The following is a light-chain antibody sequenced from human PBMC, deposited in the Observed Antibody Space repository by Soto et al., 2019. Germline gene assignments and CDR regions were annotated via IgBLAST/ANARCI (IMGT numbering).Light chain of an antibody. CDR2: LNSDGSH. CDR1: SGHSSYA. Sequence: QLVLTQSPSASASLGASVNLTCTLRSGHSSYAIAWHQQQPEKGPRYLMKLNSDGSHSKGDGIPDRFSGSSSGAERYLTISSLQSEDEADYYCQTWGTGIHVVFGGGTKLTVL. V-gene: IGLV4-69*01. CDR3: QTWGTGIHVV. J-gene: IGLJ2*01.